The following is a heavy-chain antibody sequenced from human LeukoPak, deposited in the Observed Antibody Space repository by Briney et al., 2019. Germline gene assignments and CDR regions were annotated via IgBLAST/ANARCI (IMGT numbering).Heavy chain of an antibody. D-gene: IGHD4-17*01. V-gene: IGHV1-2*02. CDR1: GYTFTSYG. CDR3: ARPDYGDYGGPMDYYYYMDV. J-gene: IGHJ6*03. CDR2: INPNSGGT. Sequence: ASVKVSCKASGYTFTSYGISWVRQAPGQGLEWMGWINPNSGGTNYAQKFQGRVTMTRDTSISTAYMELSRLRSDDTAVYYCARPDYGDYGGPMDYYYYMDVWGKGTTVTVSS.